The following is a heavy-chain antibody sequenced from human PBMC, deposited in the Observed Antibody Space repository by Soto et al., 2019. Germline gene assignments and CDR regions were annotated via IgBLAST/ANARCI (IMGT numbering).Heavy chain of an antibody. CDR2: ISHDGNSH. D-gene: IGHD3-22*01. CDR1: GFSFSNYG. V-gene: IGHV3-30*18. Sequence: QVHLVESGGGVVQPGRSLRLSCEGSGFSFSNYGIHWVRQAPGKGLEWVAVISHDGNSHHLADSVRGRFTISRDNSKNTVFQHMTSLRREDSAVYHCVKAQERSAQYFAVVITAFDFWGQGTMVTVSS. J-gene: IGHJ3*01. CDR3: VKAQERSAQYFAVVITAFDF.